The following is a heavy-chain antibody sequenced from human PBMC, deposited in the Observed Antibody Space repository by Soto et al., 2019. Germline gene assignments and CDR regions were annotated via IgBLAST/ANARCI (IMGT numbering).Heavy chain of an antibody. D-gene: IGHD6-13*01. CDR3: ARNSHSRGYSSSWNYGMDV. V-gene: IGHV1-2*04. J-gene: IGHJ6*02. Sequence: ASVKVSCKASGYTFTGYYMHWVRHAPGQGLEWMGWINPNSGGTNYAQKFQGWVTMTRDTSISTAYMELSRLRSDDTAVYYCARNSHSRGYSSSWNYGMDVWGQGTTVTVSS. CDR1: GYTFTGYY. CDR2: INPNSGGT.